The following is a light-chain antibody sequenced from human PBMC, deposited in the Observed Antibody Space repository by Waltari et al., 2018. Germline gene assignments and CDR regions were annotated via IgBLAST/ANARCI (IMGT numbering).Light chain of an antibody. J-gene: IGKJ2*02. Sequence: QMPHSLSSLSASVGDRVTITCPASQTIDYLSWYQHKPGEAPKLLIYETSTLQSGVPTMFSGSKFGTTFILTSSSLQPEDFATYFCQPNYDTPRTFGQGTKVDIK. V-gene: IGKV1-39*01. CDR2: ETS. CDR3: QPNYDTPRT. CDR1: QTIDY.